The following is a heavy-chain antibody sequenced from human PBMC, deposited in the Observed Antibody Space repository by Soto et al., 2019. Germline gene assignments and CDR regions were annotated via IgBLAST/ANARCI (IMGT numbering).Heavy chain of an antibody. Sequence: XATLSLTCAVVGDSLRGQSWNWIRQSPGKGLEWIGELDQSGGTNYNPSLKSRAIISDDTSKNQFSLTLTSVTAADTAVYYCAREDSYGWSGESLAVWGQGTTVTVS. J-gene: IGHJ6*01. V-gene: IGHV4-34*01. CDR2: LDQSGGT. CDR1: GDSLRGQS. CDR3: AREDSYGWSGESLAV. D-gene: IGHD6-19*01.